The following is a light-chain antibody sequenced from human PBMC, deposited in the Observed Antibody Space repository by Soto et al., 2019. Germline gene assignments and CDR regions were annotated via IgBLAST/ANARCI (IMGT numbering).Light chain of an antibody. CDR1: QSSSSY. CDR3: QQSYSTPIT. Sequence: DIQMTQSPSSLSASVGDRVTITCGASQSSSSYLNWYQQKPGKAPKLLIYAASSLQSGVPSRFSGSGSGTDFTLTISSLQPEDFATYYCQQSYSTPITFGQGTRLEIK. V-gene: IGKV1-39*01. CDR2: AAS. J-gene: IGKJ5*01.